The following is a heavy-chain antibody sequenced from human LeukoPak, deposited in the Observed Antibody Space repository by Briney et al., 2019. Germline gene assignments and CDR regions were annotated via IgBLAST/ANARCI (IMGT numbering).Heavy chain of an antibody. D-gene: IGHD6-6*01. CDR1: GGSFSGYY. Sequence: ETLSLTCAVYGGSFSGYYWSWIRQAPGKGLEWVSAITGTGSTTYYADSVKGRFTISRDSSKNTLFLQMNSLRAEDTAVYYCAKSSAGTLYYYYYMDVWGKGTTVTVSS. J-gene: IGHJ6*03. V-gene: IGHV3-23*01. CDR2: ITGTGSTT. CDR3: AKSSAGTLYYYYYMDV.